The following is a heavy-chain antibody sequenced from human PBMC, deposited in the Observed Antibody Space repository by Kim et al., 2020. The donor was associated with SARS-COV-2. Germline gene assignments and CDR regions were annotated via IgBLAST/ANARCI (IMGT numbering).Heavy chain of an antibody. CDR1: GFTFSGHW. CDR2: INNDGSST. D-gene: IGHD3-16*01. J-gene: IGHJ6*02. Sequence: GGSLRLSCAASGFTFSGHWMFWVRQGPGKGLVCVSRINNDGSSTNYADSVKGRFTVSRDNAKNTLYLQMNSLRVEDTAVYYCARGGGGMDVWGQGTTVT. CDR3: ARGGGGMDV. V-gene: IGHV3-74*01.